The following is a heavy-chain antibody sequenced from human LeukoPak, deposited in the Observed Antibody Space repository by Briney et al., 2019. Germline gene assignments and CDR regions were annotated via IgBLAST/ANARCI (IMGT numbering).Heavy chain of an antibody. D-gene: IGHD3/OR15-3a*01. Sequence: GGSLRLSCAASGFIVNTNYMTWVRQAPGRGLEWVSFIYADGNTYYADSVKGRFTISRDNAKNSVDLQMNSVRVEDTALYYCARGFGLASYYYSMDVWGKGTTVTISS. J-gene: IGHJ6*03. CDR3: ARGFGLASYYYSMDV. CDR1: GFIVNTNY. V-gene: IGHV3-53*01. CDR2: IYADGNT.